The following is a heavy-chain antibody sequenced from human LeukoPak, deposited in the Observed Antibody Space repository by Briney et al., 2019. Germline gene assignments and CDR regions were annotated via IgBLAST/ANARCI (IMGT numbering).Heavy chain of an antibody. V-gene: IGHV4-4*09. CDR1: GASMSSNY. D-gene: IGHD6-19*01. Sequence: PSQTLSLTCNVSGASMSSNYWSWIRQPPGKGLEWIGYIYHSGNTNYSPSLESRVTMSVDESKNQFSLRVHFVSAADTAVYYCASTRRAAVAGRFDSWGQGTLVTVSS. CDR3: ASTRRAAVAGRFDS. J-gene: IGHJ4*02. CDR2: IYHSGNT.